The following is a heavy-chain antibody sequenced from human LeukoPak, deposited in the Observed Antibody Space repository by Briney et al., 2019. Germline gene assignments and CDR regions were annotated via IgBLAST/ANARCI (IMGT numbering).Heavy chain of an antibody. J-gene: IGHJ4*02. V-gene: IGHV3-21*06. CDR2: MSSGGSYI. CDR1: GFTFSSYA. CDR3: ARGRPTGSSRRFVVQ. D-gene: IGHD2-15*01. Sequence: GGSPRLSCAASGFTFSSYAMTWVRQAPGKGLEWISSMSSGGSYIYYADSVRGRFTISRDNAKDSLFLLMNSLRVEDTAVYYCARGRPTGSSRRFVVQWGQGTLVTVSS.